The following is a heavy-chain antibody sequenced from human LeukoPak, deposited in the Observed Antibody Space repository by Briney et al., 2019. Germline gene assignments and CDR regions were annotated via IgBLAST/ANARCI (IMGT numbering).Heavy chain of an antibody. D-gene: IGHD6-13*01. CDR3: ARDDGYSSSWSHTFDY. CDR2: IYTSGST. CDR1: GGSISSGSYY. Sequence: SETLSLTCTVSGGSISSGSYYWSWIRQPAGKGLECIGRIYTSGSTNYNPSLKSRVTISVDTSKNQFSLKLSSVTAADTAVYYCARDDGYSSSWSHTFDYWGQGTLVTVSS. V-gene: IGHV4-61*02. J-gene: IGHJ4*02.